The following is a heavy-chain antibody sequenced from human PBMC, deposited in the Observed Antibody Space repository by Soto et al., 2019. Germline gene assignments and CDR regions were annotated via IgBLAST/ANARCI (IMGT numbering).Heavy chain of an antibody. CDR1: GGSISSDDYY. V-gene: IGHV4-39*01. Sequence: SETLSLTCTVSGGSISSDDYYWSWIRQSPGKGLEWIGNIYYSGSTYYNPSLRSRVTVSVDSSKNQFSLKLSSVTAADTSVYYCASYYDSSDHFSDYWGQGTLVTVSS. D-gene: IGHD3-22*01. J-gene: IGHJ4*02. CDR3: ASYYDSSDHFSDY. CDR2: IYYSGST.